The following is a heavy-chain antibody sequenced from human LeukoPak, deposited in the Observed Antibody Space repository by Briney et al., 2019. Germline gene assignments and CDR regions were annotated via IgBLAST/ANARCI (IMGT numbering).Heavy chain of an antibody. Sequence: GASVKVSCKTSGYTFSGYFVHWVRQAPGQGLEWMGRINAGSGDTEFAQKFQGRVTMTRDTFVSTAYMEVSGLTSDDTAIYYCARLPRNYRAPDYWGQGTLVTVSS. CDR3: ARLPRNYRAPDY. D-gene: IGHD1-7*01. V-gene: IGHV1-2*06. CDR2: INAGSGDT. CDR1: GYTFSGYF. J-gene: IGHJ4*02.